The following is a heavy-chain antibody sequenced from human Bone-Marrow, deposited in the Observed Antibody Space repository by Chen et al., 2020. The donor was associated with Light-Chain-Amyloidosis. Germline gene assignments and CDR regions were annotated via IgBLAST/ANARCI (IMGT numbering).Heavy chain of an antibody. CDR2: INWDSTAT. Sequence: GGSLRLSGLAPGFVFSAYSMNWVRQAPGKGLEWISYINWDSTATYYPDSMRGRCTISRDNGKNSLYLQLNSLRAEDTALYFCVRDHNWAFDIWGQGTVVTVSS. CDR3: VRDHNWAFDI. J-gene: IGHJ3*02. CDR1: GFVFSAYS. V-gene: IGHV3-48*01.